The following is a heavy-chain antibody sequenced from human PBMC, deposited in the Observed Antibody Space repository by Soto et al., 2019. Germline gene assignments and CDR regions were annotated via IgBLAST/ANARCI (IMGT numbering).Heavy chain of an antibody. CDR3: MRGSKDDYPGSRSVDF. CDR1: ALTFVSRA. Sequence: GGCLRLSCAASALTFVSRAMSWVRQSPSAGLEWVSTITDTGGQAKYADSVTGRCAISRDNCTKTPYMQMSALQHEDPCIQFCMRGSKDDYPGSRSVDFWGRGTLVTVSS. V-gene: IGHV3-23*01. D-gene: IGHD4-17*01. CDR2: ITDTGGQA. J-gene: IGHJ4*02.